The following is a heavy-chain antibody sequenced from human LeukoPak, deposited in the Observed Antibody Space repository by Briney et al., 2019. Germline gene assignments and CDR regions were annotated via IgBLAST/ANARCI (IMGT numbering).Heavy chain of an antibody. J-gene: IGHJ5*02. CDR1: GGSISNYY. CDR3: ARDSHDFWSGYPGDWFDP. D-gene: IGHD3-3*01. CDR2: IYTSGST. V-gene: IGHV4-4*07. Sequence: SETLSLTCTVSGGSISNYYWSWIRQPAGKGLEWIGRIYTSGSTNYNPSLKSRVTISVDTSKNQFSLKLSSVTAADTAVYYCARDSHDFWSGYPGDWFDPWGQGTLVTVSS.